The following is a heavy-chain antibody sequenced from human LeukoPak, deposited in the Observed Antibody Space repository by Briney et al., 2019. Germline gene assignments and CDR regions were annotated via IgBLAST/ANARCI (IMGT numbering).Heavy chain of an antibody. D-gene: IGHD3-3*01. J-gene: IGHJ4*02. V-gene: IGHV4-34*01. CDR3: ARGLGLLRRYFDY. CDR2: INHSGST. Sequence: TLSLTCAVXXGSFSXYYWSWIRQPPGKGLEWIGEINHSGSTNYNPSLKSRVTISVDTSKNQFSLKLSSVTAADTAVYYCARGLGLLRRYFDYWGQGTLVTVSS. CDR1: XGSFSXYY.